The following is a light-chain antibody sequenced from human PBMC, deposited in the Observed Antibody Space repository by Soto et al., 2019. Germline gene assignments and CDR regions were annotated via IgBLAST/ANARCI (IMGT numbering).Light chain of an antibody. V-gene: IGKV1-17*01. J-gene: IGKJ1*01. Sequence: IELTSSPASLSASVGDRVTITCRASQSISSYLNWYQQKPGKAPKRLIYDASNLQSGVPSRFSGSGSGTEFTLTISILQPEDFATFSCLPHYSYPWTVGQGTKVDIK. CDR3: LPHYSYPWT. CDR1: QSISSY. CDR2: DAS.